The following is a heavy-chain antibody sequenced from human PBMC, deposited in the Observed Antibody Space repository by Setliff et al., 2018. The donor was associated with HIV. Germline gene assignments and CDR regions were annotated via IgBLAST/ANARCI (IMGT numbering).Heavy chain of an antibody. CDR2: ILSTGERT. CDR3: AKELAASGLGYFDS. V-gene: IGHV3-23*01. Sequence: GGSLRLSCAASGFTFSNYAMSWVRQAPGEGLEWVSAILSTGERTFYADSVKGRFTISRDNSKNTVYLQMNSLGAEDTAEYYCAKELAASGLGYFDSWGRGSLVTVSS. J-gene: IGHJ4*02. D-gene: IGHD3-22*01. CDR1: GFTFSNYA.